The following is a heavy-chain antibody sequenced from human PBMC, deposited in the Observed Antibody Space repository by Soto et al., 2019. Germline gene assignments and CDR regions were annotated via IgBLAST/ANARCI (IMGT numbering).Heavy chain of an antibody. D-gene: IGHD6-19*01. CDR2: ISAYNGNT. Sequence: GASVKVSCKASGYTFTSFGINWMRQAPGLGLGWMGWISAYNGNTNYAQKLQGRVTMTTDTSTSTAYMELRSLRSDDTAMFFCARGSPIAVAGTFDSWGQGTLVTVSS. J-gene: IGHJ4*02. CDR3: ARGSPIAVAGTFDS. CDR1: GYTFTSFG. V-gene: IGHV1-18*01.